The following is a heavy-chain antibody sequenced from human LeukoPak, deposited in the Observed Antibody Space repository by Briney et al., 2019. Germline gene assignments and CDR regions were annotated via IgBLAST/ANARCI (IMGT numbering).Heavy chain of an antibody. CDR1: GFTFTDYF. V-gene: IGHV3-7*01. J-gene: IGHJ4*02. D-gene: IGHD3-22*01. CDR3: ARDRGWRTSGYYLYHFDY. CDR2: IKHNGGEK. Sequence: TGGSLRLSCVASGFTFTDYFMSWVRQAPGKGLEWVASIKHNGGEKYYVDSVKGRFTIPRDNAKNSLYLEMSSLRVEDTAVYYCARDRGWRTSGYYLYHFDYWGQGTPVTFAS.